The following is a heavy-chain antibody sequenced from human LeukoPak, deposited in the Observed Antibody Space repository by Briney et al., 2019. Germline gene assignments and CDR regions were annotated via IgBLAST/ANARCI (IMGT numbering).Heavy chain of an antibody. J-gene: IGHJ4*02. D-gene: IGHD5-12*01. CDR2: ISSSGSTI. V-gene: IGHV3-11*01. CDR1: GFTFSNSA. CDR3: ARGQYSGYDYFDY. Sequence: GGSLRLSCAASGFTFSNSAMSWVRQAPGKGLEWVSYISSSGSTIYYADSVKGRFTISRDNAKNSLYLQMNSLRAEDTAVYYCARGQYSGYDYFDYWGQGTLVTVSS.